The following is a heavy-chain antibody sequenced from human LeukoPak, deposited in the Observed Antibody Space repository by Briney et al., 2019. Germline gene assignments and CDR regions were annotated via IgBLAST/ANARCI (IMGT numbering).Heavy chain of an antibody. CDR1: GGTFSSYA. V-gene: IGHV1-69*10. Sequence: GASVKVSCKASGGTFSSYAISWVRQAPGQGLEGMGGIIPIFGIANYAQKFQGRVTITADKSTSTAYMELSSLRSEDTAVHYCARDAGYYDSSGLGTFDIWGQGTMVTVSS. J-gene: IGHJ3*02. CDR2: IIPIFGIA. D-gene: IGHD3-22*01. CDR3: ARDAGYYDSSGLGTFDI.